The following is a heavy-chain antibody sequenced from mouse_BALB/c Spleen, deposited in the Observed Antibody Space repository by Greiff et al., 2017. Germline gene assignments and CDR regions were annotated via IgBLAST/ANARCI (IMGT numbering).Heavy chain of an antibody. D-gene: IGHD2-10*02. V-gene: IGHV14-3*02. J-gene: IGHJ4*01. Sequence: EVQLQQSGAELVKPGASVKLSCTASGFNIKDTYMHWVKQRPEQGLEWIGRIDPANGNTKYDPKFQGKATITADTSSNTAYLQLSSLTSEDTAVYYCAPYDSYAMDYWGQGTSVTVSS. CDR2: IDPANGNT. CDR3: APYDSYAMDY. CDR1: GFNIKDTY.